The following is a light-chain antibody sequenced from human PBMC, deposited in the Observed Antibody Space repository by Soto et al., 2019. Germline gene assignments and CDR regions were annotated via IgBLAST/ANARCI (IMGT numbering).Light chain of an antibody. Sequence: RPGKAPELLIYDASDLESGVPSRFSGTGSGTEFALTISSLQPDDCATYYCQQYKSYPWTFGQGTRWIS. CDR3: QQYKSYPWT. J-gene: IGKJ1*01. V-gene: IGKV1-5*01. CDR2: DAS.